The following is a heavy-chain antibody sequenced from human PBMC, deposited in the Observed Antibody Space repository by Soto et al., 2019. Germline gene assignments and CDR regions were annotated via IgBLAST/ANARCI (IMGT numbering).Heavy chain of an antibody. CDR1: GFTFSTYA. Sequence: EVQLLESGGGLIQPGGSLRLSCAGSGFTFSTYALSWVRQAPGKGLEWVSASSGGGGTTYYADSVKGRFTISRDNSKNTLNLKMNSLRAEDTAVYYCARGTTGWYTGAFDIWGQGTMFTVSS. D-gene: IGHD6-19*01. CDR2: SSGGGGTT. V-gene: IGHV3-23*01. CDR3: ARGTTGWYTGAFDI. J-gene: IGHJ3*02.